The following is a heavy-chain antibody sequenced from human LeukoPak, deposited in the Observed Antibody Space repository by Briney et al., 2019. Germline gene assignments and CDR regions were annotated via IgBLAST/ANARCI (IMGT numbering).Heavy chain of an antibody. V-gene: IGHV3-23*01. CDR3: AKASSGYYWTY. Sequence: PGGSLRLSCAASGFTFSSYAMNWVRQAPGKGLEWVSAIRGSGGSTYYADSVKGRFTISRDNSKNTLYLQMNSLRAEDTAVYYCAKASSGYYWTYWGQGTLVTVSS. J-gene: IGHJ4*02. CDR1: GFTFSSYA. CDR2: IRGSGGST. D-gene: IGHD3-22*01.